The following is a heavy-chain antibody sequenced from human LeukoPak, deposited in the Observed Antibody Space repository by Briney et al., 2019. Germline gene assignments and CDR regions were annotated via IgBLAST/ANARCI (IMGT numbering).Heavy chain of an antibody. Sequence: ASVKVSCKASGYSFTSYDISWVRQAPGQGLEWMERMNPYSGNRDFAQKFQGRVTMTRNTSRSTANMELSSLRSEDTAVYYCARGVLSGAFDVWGQGTMVTVSS. J-gene: IGHJ3*01. CDR3: ARGVLSGAFDV. D-gene: IGHD3-9*01. V-gene: IGHV1-8*01. CDR1: GYSFTSYD. CDR2: MNPYSGNR.